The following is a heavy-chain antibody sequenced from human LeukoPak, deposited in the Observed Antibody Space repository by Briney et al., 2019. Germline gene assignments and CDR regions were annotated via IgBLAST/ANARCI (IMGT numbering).Heavy chain of an antibody. CDR3: ARDCSSASCYADY. V-gene: IGHV3-7*04. Sequence: GGSLRLSCAASGFTFSSYWMSWVRQAPGKGLEWVAMMKQDGSEKYYVDSVKGRFTISRDNARNSVYLQMNSLRAEDTAVYYCARDCSSASCYADYWGQGTLVTVSS. CDR2: MKQDGSEK. J-gene: IGHJ4*02. D-gene: IGHD2-2*01. CDR1: GFTFSSYW.